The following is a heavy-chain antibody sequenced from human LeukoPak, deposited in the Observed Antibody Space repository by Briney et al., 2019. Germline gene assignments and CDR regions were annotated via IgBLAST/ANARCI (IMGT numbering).Heavy chain of an antibody. CDR2: ISLAGQT. D-gene: IGHD1-26*01. CDR3: SRESGPFCPFGY. V-gene: IGHV4/OR15-8*02. CDR1: GGSISGTNW. J-gene: IGHJ4*02. Sequence: SETLSLTCGVSGGSISGTNWWSCVRQPTGQGLEWIGEISLAGQTTYNPSLNGRVTMSLDKSSNQLSLHLTSVTAADTATYFCSRESGPFCPFGYWGQGTLVIVSS.